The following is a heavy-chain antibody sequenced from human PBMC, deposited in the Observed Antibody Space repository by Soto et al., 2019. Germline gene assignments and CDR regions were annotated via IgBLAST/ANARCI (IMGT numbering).Heavy chain of an antibody. CDR2: IIPIFGTA. CDR3: AFPPAEDYYYGMDV. D-gene: IGHD2-2*01. V-gene: IGHV1-69*01. J-gene: IGHJ6*02. Sequence: QVQLVQSGAEVKKPGSSVKVSCKASGGTFSSYAISWVRQAPGQGLEWMGGIIPIFGTANYAQKFQGRVTITADESTSTAYMELSSLRYEDTAVYYCAFPPAEDYYYGMDVWGQGTTVTVSS. CDR1: GGTFSSYA.